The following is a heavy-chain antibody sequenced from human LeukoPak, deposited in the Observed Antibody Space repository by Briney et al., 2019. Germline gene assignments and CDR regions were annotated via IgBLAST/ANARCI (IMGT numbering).Heavy chain of an antibody. CDR3: AKDRHYFQSDY. CDR2: IKKDRREK. Sequence: AGTLRLTCAASGLTFSNYWMIWVRQAQGLGLEGVASIKKDRREKQYMGTARGPLTPSRDKAKPALDLQMNSQTTEDTAVYYCAKDRHYFQSDYWGQRTRVTVSS. CDR1: GLTFSNYW. V-gene: IGHV3-7*04. J-gene: IGHJ4*02. D-gene: IGHD3-10*01.